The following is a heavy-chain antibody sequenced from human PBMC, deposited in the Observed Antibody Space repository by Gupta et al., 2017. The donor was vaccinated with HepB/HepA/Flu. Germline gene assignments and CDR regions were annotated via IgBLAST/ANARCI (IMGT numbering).Heavy chain of an antibody. V-gene: IGHV3-21*01. D-gene: IGHD5-24*01. CDR3: ARDQHGCNWIDH. CDR2: ISKSSSYI. Sequence: EVQLVEAGGGLVKPGASHRLSCAASGFDFSTFTLNWVRQAPGKGLEWLAAISKSSSYIYDAHSVTGRFTVSRDNARNALFLQMNSLTGDDTAVYFCARDQHGCNWIDHGGQGILVTVSA. CDR1: GFDFSTFT. J-gene: IGHJ4*02.